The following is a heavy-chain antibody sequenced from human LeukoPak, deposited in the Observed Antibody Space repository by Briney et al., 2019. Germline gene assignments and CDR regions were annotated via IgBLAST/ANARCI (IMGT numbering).Heavy chain of an antibody. Sequence: ASVKVSCKASGYTFTSYDINWVRQATGQGLEWMGWMNPNSGNTGYAQKFQGRVTMTRNTSISTAYMELSSLRSEDTAVYYCARADPDFVSSSGPLGAFDIWGQGTMVTVSS. J-gene: IGHJ3*02. V-gene: IGHV1-8*01. CDR1: GYTFTSYD. CDR2: MNPNSGNT. CDR3: ARADPDFVSSSGPLGAFDI. D-gene: IGHD3-22*01.